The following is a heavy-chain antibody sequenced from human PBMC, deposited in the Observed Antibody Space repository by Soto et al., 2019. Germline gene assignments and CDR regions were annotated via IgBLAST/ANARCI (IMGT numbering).Heavy chain of an antibody. D-gene: IGHD3-9*01. CDR3: ARRRGLVGSFDY. J-gene: IGHJ4*02. Sequence: ESLTIACTGSGNSFTTYWLGWVRQVPGEGLEWMGIIYPGDSDTRYSPSFQGQVTISADKSISAAYLQWSSLKASGTAMYFCARRRGLVGSFDYWGRGTLVTVSS. CDR2: IYPGDSDT. V-gene: IGHV5-51*01. CDR1: GNSFTTYW.